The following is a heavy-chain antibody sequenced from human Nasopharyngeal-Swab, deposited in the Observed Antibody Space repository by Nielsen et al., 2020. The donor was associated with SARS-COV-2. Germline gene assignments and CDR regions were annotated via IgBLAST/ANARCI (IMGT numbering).Heavy chain of an antibody. V-gene: IGHV3-33*01. Sequence: WIRQPQGKGLEWVAIIWYDGSNKYYADSVKGRFTISRDNSKNTLYLQMNSLRAEDTAVYYCARDGDILTGLSLDYWGQGTLVTVSS. CDR3: ARDGDILTGLSLDY. D-gene: IGHD3-9*01. J-gene: IGHJ4*02. CDR2: IWYDGSNK.